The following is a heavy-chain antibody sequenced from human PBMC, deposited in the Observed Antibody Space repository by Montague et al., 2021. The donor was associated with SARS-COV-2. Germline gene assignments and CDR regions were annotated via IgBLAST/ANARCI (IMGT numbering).Heavy chain of an antibody. D-gene: IGHD3-9*01. J-gene: IGHJ4*02. CDR3: AGGVYNRVIFVVSPRYYFDY. Sequence: SETLSLTCAVYTEAFNGYYWTWFRQPPGKGLEWIGDVSHPGSAKYNPSLMGRVSISLNTWRKQVSLRLTSVTAADTATYYGAGGVYNRVIFVVSPRYYFDYWGQGTMVAVSA. V-gene: IGHV4-34*01. CDR1: TEAFNGYY. CDR2: VSHPGSA.